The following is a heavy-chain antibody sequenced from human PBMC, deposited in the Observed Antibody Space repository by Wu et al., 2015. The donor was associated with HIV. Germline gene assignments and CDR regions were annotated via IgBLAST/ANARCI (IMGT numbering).Heavy chain of an antibody. V-gene: IGHV1-46*03. D-gene: IGHD6-13*01. CDR2: INPSGGST. CDR3: ASSLILGIAAGRWGY. J-gene: IGHJ4*02. CDR1: GYTFTSYY. Sequence: QVQLVQSGAEVKKPGASVKVSCKASGYTFTSYYMHWVRQAPGQGLEWMGIINPSGGSTSYAQKFQGRVTMTRDTSTSTVYMELSSLRSEDTAVYYCASSLILGIAAGRWGYWGQGNPWSPSPQ.